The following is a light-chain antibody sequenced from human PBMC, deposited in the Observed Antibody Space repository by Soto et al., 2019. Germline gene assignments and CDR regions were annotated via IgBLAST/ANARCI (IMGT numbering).Light chain of an antibody. Sequence: QSALTQPASVSGSPGQSITISCTGTSSDVGGHNYVSWYQHHPGKAPKLLIYEVTDRPSGVSNRFSGSKSGNTAYLTISGLQAEDEADYFCSSYSSSVTLVFGGGTKVTVL. V-gene: IGLV2-14*01. J-gene: IGLJ3*02. CDR1: SSDVGGHNY. CDR3: SSYSSSVTLV. CDR2: EVT.